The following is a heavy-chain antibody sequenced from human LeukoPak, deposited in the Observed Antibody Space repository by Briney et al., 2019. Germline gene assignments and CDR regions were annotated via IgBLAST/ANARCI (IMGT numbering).Heavy chain of an antibody. V-gene: IGHV3-7*01. J-gene: IGHJ4*02. Sequence: GGSLRLSCAASGFTFSNYWMSWVRQAPGKGLEWVANIKQDGSEKYYVDSVKGRFTISRDNAKNSLYLQMNSLRAEDTAVYYCTRIAAAGFDCWGQGTLVTVSS. CDR2: IKQDGSEK. CDR1: GFTFSNYW. CDR3: TRIAAAGFDC. D-gene: IGHD6-13*01.